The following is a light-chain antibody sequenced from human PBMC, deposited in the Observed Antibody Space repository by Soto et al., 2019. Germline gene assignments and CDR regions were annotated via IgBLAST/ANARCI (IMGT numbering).Light chain of an antibody. CDR2: DNN. J-gene: IGLJ3*02. CDR1: SSNIGNNS. CDR3: GTWDSSLSAWV. V-gene: IGLV1-51*01. Sequence: QSVLTQPPSVSAAPGQKVTISCSGSSSNIGNNSVSWYQHLPGTAPKLLIYDNNKRPSGIPDRFSGSKSGTSTTLGITGLQTGDEADYYCGTWDSSLSAWVFGGGTKLTVL.